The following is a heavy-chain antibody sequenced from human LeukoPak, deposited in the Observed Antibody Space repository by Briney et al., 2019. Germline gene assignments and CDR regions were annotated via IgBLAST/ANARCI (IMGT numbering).Heavy chain of an antibody. Sequence: NPSETLSLTCAVYGGSFSGYYWSWIRQPPGKGLEWIGEINHSGSTNYNPSLKSRVTISVDTSKNQFSLKLSSVTAADTAVYYCARGRSRLNDYWGQGTLVAVSS. CDR1: GGSFSGYY. CDR2: INHSGST. V-gene: IGHV4-34*01. CDR3: ARGRSRLNDY. J-gene: IGHJ4*02.